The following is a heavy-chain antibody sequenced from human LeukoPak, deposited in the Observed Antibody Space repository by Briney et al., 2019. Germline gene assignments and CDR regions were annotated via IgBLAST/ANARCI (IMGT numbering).Heavy chain of an antibody. V-gene: IGHV3-23*01. CDR1: GFTFSSYA. D-gene: IGHD6-13*01. CDR2: ISGSGGST. Sequence: GGSLRLSCAASGFTFSSYAMSWVRQAPGKGLEWVSAISGSGGSTYYADSVKGRFTISRDNSKNTLYLQMNSLRAEDTAVYYCATSGSGRYSSSWSLYYYYMDGWGKGTTVTISS. J-gene: IGHJ6*03. CDR3: ATSGSGRYSSSWSLYYYYMDG.